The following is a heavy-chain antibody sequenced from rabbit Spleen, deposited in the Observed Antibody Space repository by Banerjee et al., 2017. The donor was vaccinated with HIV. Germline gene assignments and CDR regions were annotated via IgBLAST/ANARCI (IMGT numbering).Heavy chain of an antibody. V-gene: IGHV1S45*01. CDR2: IYVGSGGKT. J-gene: IGHJ2*01. CDR3: ARSFTSGGDSGYYLDGLDP. D-gene: IGHD1-1*01. Sequence: QEQLVESGGGLVKPGASLTLTCTASGFSFSSNYYMCWVRQAPGKGLEWIACIYVGSGGKTYYASWAKGRFTISKTSSTTVTLQMTSLTAADTATYFCARSFTSGGDSGYYLDGLDPWGPGTLVTVS. CDR1: GFSFSSNYY.